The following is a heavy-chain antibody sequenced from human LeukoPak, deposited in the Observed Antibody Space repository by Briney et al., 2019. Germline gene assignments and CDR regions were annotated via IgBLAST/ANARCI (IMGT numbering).Heavy chain of an antibody. Sequence: GGSLRLSCAASGFTFSSYWMSWVRQAPGKGLEWVANIKQDGSEKYYVDSVKGRFTISRDNAKNSLYLQMNSLRAEDTAVYYCAKDYFWGNSSGWYDALDYWGQGTLVTVSS. V-gene: IGHV3-7*04. J-gene: IGHJ4*02. CDR3: AKDYFWGNSSGWYDALDY. CDR1: GFTFSSYW. CDR2: IKQDGSEK. D-gene: IGHD6-19*01.